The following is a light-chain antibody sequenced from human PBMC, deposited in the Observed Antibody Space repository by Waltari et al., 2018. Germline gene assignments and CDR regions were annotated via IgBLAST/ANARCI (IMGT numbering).Light chain of an antibody. V-gene: IGKV2-30*02. CDR1: QSLVHSDGNTY. Sequence: DVVMTQSPLSLPVTLGQPASISCRSSQSLVHSDGNTYLNWFQQSPGQSPRRLIYKVSNRDSGVPDRFSGSGSGTDFTLKISRVEAEDVGVYYCMQGTQWPRTFGQGTKVQIK. CDR3: MQGTQWPRT. CDR2: KVS. J-gene: IGKJ1*01.